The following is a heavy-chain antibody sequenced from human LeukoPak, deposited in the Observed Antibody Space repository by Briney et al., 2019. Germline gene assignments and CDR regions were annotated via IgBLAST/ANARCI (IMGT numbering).Heavy chain of an antibody. V-gene: IGHV3-74*01. D-gene: IGHD3-16*01. Sequence: GGSLRLSCAASGFTFSSYWMHWVRQAPGKGLVWVSRINSDGSSTSYADSVKGRFTISRDNSKNTLYLQMNSLRAEDTAVYYCARGRAYWEGFRGYFDYWGQGTLVTVSS. CDR3: ARGRAYWEGFRGYFDY. J-gene: IGHJ4*02. CDR2: INSDGSST. CDR1: GFTFSSYW.